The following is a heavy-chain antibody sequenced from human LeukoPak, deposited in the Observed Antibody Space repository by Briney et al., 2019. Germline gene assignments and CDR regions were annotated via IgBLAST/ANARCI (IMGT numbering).Heavy chain of an antibody. CDR2: INKGATHM. CDR3: VRLRRNSDSSGYYDYYDY. J-gene: IGHJ4*02. CDR1: QFSFSSYS. D-gene: IGHD3-22*01. Sequence: AGGSLRLSCAASQFSFSSYSFNWVRQAPGQGLEWVSSINKGATHMYYADSMRGRFTVSRDDAKNSLYLQMNSLKAEDTAVYYCVRLRRNSDSSGYYDYYDYWGGGALGSVSS. V-gene: IGHV3-21*01.